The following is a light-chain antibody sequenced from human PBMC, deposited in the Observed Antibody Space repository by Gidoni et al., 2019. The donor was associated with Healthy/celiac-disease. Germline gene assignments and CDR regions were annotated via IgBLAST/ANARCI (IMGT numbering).Light chain of an antibody. J-gene: IGKJ1*01. CDR2: DAS. CDR3: QQYNSYLT. CDR1: QSISSW. Sequence: DIQMTQSPSTLSASVGDRVTITCRAIQSISSWLAWYQQKPGKAPKLLIYDASSLESGVPSRFSGSGSGKEFTLTISSLQPDDFATYYRQQYNSYLTFGQGTKVEIK. V-gene: IGKV1-5*01.